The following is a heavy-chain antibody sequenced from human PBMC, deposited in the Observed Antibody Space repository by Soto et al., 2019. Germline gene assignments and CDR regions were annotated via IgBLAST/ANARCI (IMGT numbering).Heavy chain of an antibody. D-gene: IGHD3-10*01. V-gene: IGHV1-2*04. Sequence: QVQLVQSGAEVKKPGASVKVSCKASGYTFTGHYILWVRQAPGQGLEWMGWVNPISGGTIYAQKFLGWVTMTRDTSTSTAYLELRSLTSDATAVYYCARAKNFGSGELDYWGQGTLLTVSS. CDR2: VNPISGGT. CDR3: ARAKNFGSGELDY. J-gene: IGHJ4*02. CDR1: GYTFTGHY.